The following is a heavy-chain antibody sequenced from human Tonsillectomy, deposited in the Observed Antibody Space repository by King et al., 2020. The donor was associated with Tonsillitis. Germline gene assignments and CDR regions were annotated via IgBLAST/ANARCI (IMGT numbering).Heavy chain of an antibody. CDR3: AKDVVVTAPRTQDYYDGMDV. J-gene: IGHJ6*02. CDR1: GFTFDDYA. V-gene: IGHV3-9*01. CDR2: ISWNSGSI. Sequence: VQLVESGGGLVQPGRSLRLSCAASGFTFDDYAMHWVRQAPGKGLEWVSGISWNSGSIGYADSVKGRFTISRDNAKNSLYLQMNSLRAEDTALYYCAKDVVVTAPRTQDYYDGMDVWGQGTTVTVSS. D-gene: IGHD2-21*02.